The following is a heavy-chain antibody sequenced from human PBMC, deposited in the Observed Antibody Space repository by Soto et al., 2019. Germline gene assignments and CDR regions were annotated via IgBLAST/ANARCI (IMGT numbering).Heavy chain of an antibody. CDR2: IYWDDDK. Sequence: QITLKESGPTLVRPTQTLTLTCTFSRFSLSATAVVLGWIRQPPGKSLDWLALIYWDDDKRYSPSLKSRLTTTKDTSQNEVIRTMTYMDPVDTAPYYCAQRLRDYGVGRERATYIDPWVQGSLVTFSS. CDR3: AQRLRDYGVGRERATYIDP. CDR1: RFSLSATAVV. J-gene: IGHJ5*02. V-gene: IGHV2-5*02. D-gene: IGHD2-8*01.